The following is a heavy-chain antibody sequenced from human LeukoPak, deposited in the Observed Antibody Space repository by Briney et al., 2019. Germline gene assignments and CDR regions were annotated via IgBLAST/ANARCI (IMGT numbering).Heavy chain of an antibody. J-gene: IGHJ4*02. V-gene: IGHV3-66*01. CDR2: INTVGTT. D-gene: IGHD2-21*02. Sequence: QPGGSLRLSCAASGFTVSNNYMGWVRQAPAKGLEWVSVINTVGTTYYADSVRGRFTISRDNSKNTLYLQMNSLRVEDTAVYYCAGSLAYCGGDCRLGDYWGQGTLVTVSS. CDR3: AGSLAYCGGDCRLGDY. CDR1: GFTVSNNY.